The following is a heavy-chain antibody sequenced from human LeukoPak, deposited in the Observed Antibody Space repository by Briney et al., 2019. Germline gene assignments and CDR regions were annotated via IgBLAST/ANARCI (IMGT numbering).Heavy chain of an antibody. Sequence: SVKVSCKASGGTFSSYAISWVRQAPGQGLEWMGGIIPIFGTANYAQKFQGRVTMTRDTATGTFYMELSSLRSEDTAVYYCARAHYASSNIKVPFDVWGKGTTVTVSS. V-gene: IGHV1-69*05. CDR1: GGTFSSYA. D-gene: IGHD3-22*01. J-gene: IGHJ6*04. CDR3: ARAHYASSNIKVPFDV. CDR2: IIPIFGTA.